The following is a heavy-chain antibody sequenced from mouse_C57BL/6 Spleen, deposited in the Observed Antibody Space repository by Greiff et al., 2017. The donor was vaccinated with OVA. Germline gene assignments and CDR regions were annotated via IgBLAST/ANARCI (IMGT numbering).Heavy chain of an antibody. V-gene: IGHV5-17*01. CDR1: GYTFSDYG. Sequence: EVTLVESGGGLVKPGGSLTLSCAASGYTFSDYGMHWVRQAPEQGLEWVAYISSGSSTIYYADTLKGRSTISRDNAKNTMCLPMTSRRSEDAAVYYYARPGLGDVDFDVWGTGTTVTVSS. D-gene: IGHD2-13*01. J-gene: IGHJ1*03. CDR3: ARPGLGDVDFDV. CDR2: ISSGSSTI.